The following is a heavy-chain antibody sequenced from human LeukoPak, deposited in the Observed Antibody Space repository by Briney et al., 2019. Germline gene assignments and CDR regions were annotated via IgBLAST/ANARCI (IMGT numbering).Heavy chain of an antibody. J-gene: IGHJ1*01. CDR1: GFTFSSYW. V-gene: IGHV3-74*01. Sequence: GGSLRLSCAASGFTFSSYWMHWVRQAPGKGLVWVSRINTDGSSTSYADSVKGRFTVSRDNAKRSLHLQMNSLRVEDTALYFCVKDTGLWATEYFQHWGQGTLVTVSS. CDR2: INTDGSST. D-gene: IGHD1-14*01. CDR3: VKDTGLWATEYFQH.